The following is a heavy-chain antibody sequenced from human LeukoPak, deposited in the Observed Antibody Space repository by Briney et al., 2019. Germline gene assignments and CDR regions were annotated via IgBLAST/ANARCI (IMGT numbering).Heavy chain of an antibody. V-gene: IGHV1-2*02. CDR2: INPNSGGT. J-gene: IGHJ4*02. CDR1: GYTFTGYY. Sequence: GASVKVSCKASGYTFTGYYMHWVRQAPGQGHEWMGWINPNSGGTNYAQKFQGRVTMTRDTSISTAYMELSRLRSDDTAVYYCARDWSSSWYYEPAWGQGTLVTVSS. D-gene: IGHD6-13*01. CDR3: ARDWSSSWYYEPA.